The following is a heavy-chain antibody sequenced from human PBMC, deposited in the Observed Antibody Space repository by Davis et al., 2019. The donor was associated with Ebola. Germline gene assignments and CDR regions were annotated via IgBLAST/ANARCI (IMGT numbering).Heavy chain of an antibody. J-gene: IGHJ4*02. D-gene: IGHD5-18*01. CDR3: TRAWIQLWPRGY. CDR1: GFTFGDYA. CDR2: IRSKAYGGTT. V-gene: IGHV3-49*03. Sequence: GESLKISCTASGFTFGDYAMSWFRQAPGKGLEWVGFIRSKAYGGTTEYAASVKGRFTISRDDSKSIAYLQMNSLKTEDTAVYYCTRAWIQLWPRGYWGQGTLVTVSS.